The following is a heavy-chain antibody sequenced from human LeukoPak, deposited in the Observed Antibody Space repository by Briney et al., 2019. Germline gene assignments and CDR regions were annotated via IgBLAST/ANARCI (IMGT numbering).Heavy chain of an antibody. CDR3: ARYCSGGSCLGDY. Sequence: ASVKVSCKASGYTFTSYGISWVRQAPGQGLEWMGWISTYNGNTNYAQKLQGRVTITTDTSTSTAYMELRSLRSDDRAVYYCARYCSGGSCLGDYWGQGTLVTVSS. J-gene: IGHJ4*02. CDR1: GYTFTSYG. D-gene: IGHD2-15*01. V-gene: IGHV1-18*04. CDR2: ISTYNGNT.